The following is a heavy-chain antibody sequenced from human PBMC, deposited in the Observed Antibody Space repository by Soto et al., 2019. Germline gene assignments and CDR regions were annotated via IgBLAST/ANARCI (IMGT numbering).Heavy chain of an antibody. CDR2: IYYSGST. J-gene: IGHJ4*02. V-gene: IGHV4-39*01. CDR1: GGSISSSSYY. CDR3: ATRGEYSGYDFGSFDY. Sequence: QLQLQESGPGLVKPSETLSLTCTVSGGSISSSSYYWGWIRQPPGKGLEWIGSIYYSGSTYYNPSLKSRVTISVDTSKNQFSLKLSSVTAADTAVYYCATRGEYSGYDFGSFDYWGQGTLVTVSS. D-gene: IGHD5-12*01.